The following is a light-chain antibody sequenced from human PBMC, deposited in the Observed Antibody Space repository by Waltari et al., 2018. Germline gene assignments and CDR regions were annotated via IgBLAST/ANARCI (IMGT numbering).Light chain of an antibody. V-gene: IGLV2-23*02. Sequence: QSALTQPASVSGSPGPSITVSCTDTSRDLGFYPSFSGYQQYPAKAPKLIIYDVSKRPSGVSNRFSGSKSGNTASLTISGLQAEDEADYYCCSYADEGNRSSFGGGTKLTVL. CDR1: SRDLGFYPS. J-gene: IGLJ2*01. CDR3: CSYADEGNRSS. CDR2: DVS.